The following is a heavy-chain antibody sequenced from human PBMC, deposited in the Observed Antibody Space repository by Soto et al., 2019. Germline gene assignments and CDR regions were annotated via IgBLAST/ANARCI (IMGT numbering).Heavy chain of an antibody. CDR2: ISSSTSYI. J-gene: IGHJ4*02. CDR1: GFTFSSSG. CDR3: ARDGQLLSFDY. D-gene: IGHD2-2*01. V-gene: IGHV3-21*01. Sequence: EVQLVESGGGLVTPGGSLRLSCAASGFTFSSSGMNWVRQAPGKGLEWVSSISSSTSYINYADSVKGRFTISRDNAKKSLYLQMSSLRADDTAVYYCARDGQLLSFDYWGQGTLVTVSS.